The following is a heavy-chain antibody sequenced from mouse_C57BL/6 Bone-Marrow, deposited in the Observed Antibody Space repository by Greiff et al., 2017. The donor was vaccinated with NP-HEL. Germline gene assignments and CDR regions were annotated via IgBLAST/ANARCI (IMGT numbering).Heavy chain of an antibody. J-gene: IGHJ1*03. CDR2: CRNKANDYTT. V-gene: IGHV7-1*01. CDR3: ARDELDWYLDV. CDR1: GFTFSDFY. D-gene: IGHD4-1*01. Sequence: VQRVESGGGLVQSGRSLRLSCATSGFTFSDFYMEWVRQAPGKGLEWIAACRNKANDYTTEYSASVKGRFIVSRDTSQSILYLPMNALRAEDNAIYYCARDELDWYLDVWGKGTTVTVSS.